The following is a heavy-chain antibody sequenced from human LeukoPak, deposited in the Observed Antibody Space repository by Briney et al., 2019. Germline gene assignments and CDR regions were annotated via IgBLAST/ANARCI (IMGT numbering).Heavy chain of an antibody. CDR3: ARLNSPGWFDP. CDR2: IYYSGST. J-gene: IGHJ5*02. CDR1: GGSISSSPYY. V-gene: IGHV4-39*01. Sequence: SDTLSLTCTVSGGSISSSPYYWGWIRQPPGKGLEWIGSIYYSGSTYYNPSLKSRVTISLDASNKQFSLKLSSVTAADTAVYYCARLNSPGWFDPWGQGTLVTVSS.